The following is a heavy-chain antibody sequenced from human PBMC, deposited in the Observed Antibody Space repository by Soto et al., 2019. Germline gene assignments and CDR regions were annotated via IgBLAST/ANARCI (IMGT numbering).Heavy chain of an antibody. J-gene: IGHJ4*02. CDR2: IIPVSGEA. CDR1: GGTFRSYA. CDR3: ATALGCRSTACTLDY. Sequence: QVQLVQSGAEVKKPGSSVKVSCKASGGTFRSYAFSWVRQAPGQGLEWMGGIIPVSGEAHYAQKFQGRVTITADESTSTDYMELSSLRPQDTAVYYRATALGCRSTACTLDYWGQGTRVIVSS. D-gene: IGHD2-2*01. V-gene: IGHV1-69*01.